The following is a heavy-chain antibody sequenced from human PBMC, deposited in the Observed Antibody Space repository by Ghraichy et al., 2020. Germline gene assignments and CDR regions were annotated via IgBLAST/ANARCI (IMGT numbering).Heavy chain of an antibody. CDR3: ARGLGGYYDSSGYYDY. D-gene: IGHD3-22*01. CDR1: GFTFSSYS. CDR2: ISSSSSTI. V-gene: IGHV3-48*02. J-gene: IGHJ4*02. Sequence: GGSLRLSCAASGFTFSSYSMNWVRQAPGKGLEWVSYISSSSSTIYYADSVKGRFTISRDNAKNSLYLQMNSLRDEDTAVYYCARGLGGYYDSSGYYDYWGQGTLVTVSS.